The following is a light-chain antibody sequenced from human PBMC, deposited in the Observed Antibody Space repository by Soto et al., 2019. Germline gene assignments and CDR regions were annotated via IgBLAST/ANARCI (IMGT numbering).Light chain of an antibody. V-gene: IGKV1-39*01. CDR1: QTISTY. J-gene: IGKJ2*01. CDR2: DAS. CDR3: QQSDSTPYS. Sequence: DIQMTQSPSSLSASVGDRVTITCRASQTISTYLNWYQQKPGKAPRLLIYDASSLLSGVPSRFSGSGSGTDFTLTIASLQPEDFSTYYCQQSDSTPYSFGPGTKVEI.